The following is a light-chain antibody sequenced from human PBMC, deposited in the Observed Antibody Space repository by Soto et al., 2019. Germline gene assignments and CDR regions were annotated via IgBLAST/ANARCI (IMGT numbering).Light chain of an antibody. J-gene: IGLJ2*01. V-gene: IGLV2-14*01. Sequence: QSALTQPASVSGSPGQSITISCTGTSSDVGFYNYVSWYQQQHPGKAPKLMIYEVDNRPSGVSIRFSGSKSGNTASLTISGLQAEDEADYYCSSYTSSSTVVFGGGTKLTVL. CDR2: EVD. CDR3: SSYTSSSTVV. CDR1: SSDVGFYNY.